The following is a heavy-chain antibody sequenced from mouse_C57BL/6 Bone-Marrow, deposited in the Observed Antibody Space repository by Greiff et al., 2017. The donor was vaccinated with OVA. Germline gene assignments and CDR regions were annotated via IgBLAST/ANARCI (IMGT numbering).Heavy chain of an antibody. CDR2: ISSGGDYI. CDR3: TRDRGSSPLAD. V-gene: IGHV5-9-1*02. Sequence: EVKLVESGEGLVKPGGSLKLSCAASGFTFSSYAMSWVRQTPEKRLEWVAYISSGGDYIYYADTVKGRFTISRDNARNTLYLQMSSLKSEDTAMYYCTRDRGSSPLADWGQGTLVTVSA. D-gene: IGHD1-1*01. CDR1: GFTFSSYA. J-gene: IGHJ3*01.